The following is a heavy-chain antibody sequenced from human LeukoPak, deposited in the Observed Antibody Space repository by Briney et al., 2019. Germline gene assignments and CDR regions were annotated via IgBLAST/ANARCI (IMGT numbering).Heavy chain of an antibody. V-gene: IGHV3-30-3*01. Sequence: GGSLRLSCAASGFTFSSYAMHWVRQAPGKGLVWVAVISYDGSNKYYADSVKGRFTISRDNSKNTLYLQMNSLRAEDTAVYYCAREPETTEGDAFDIWGQGTMVTVSS. CDR2: ISYDGSNK. J-gene: IGHJ3*02. CDR3: AREPETTEGDAFDI. CDR1: GFTFSSYA. D-gene: IGHD4-17*01.